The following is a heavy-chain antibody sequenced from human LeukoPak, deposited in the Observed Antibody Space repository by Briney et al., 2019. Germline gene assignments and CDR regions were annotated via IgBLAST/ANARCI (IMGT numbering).Heavy chain of an antibody. D-gene: IGHD2-15*01. CDR1: GGSINSYY. CDR2: IYYSGST. Sequence: SETLSLTCTVSGGSINSYYWSWIRQPPGKGLEWIGYIYYSGSTNYNPSLKSRVTISVDTSKNQFSLRLSSVTAADTAVYYRARVICSGGSCRFDYWGQGTLVTVSS. J-gene: IGHJ4*02. CDR3: ARVICSGGSCRFDY. V-gene: IGHV4-59*12.